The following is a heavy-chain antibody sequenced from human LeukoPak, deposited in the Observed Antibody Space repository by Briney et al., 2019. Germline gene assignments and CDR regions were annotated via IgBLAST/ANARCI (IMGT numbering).Heavy chain of an antibody. J-gene: IGHJ4*02. CDR3: ARPGIVGAVFDY. CDR2: ISTSGST. D-gene: IGHD1-26*01. Sequence: SQTLSLTCTVSGGSISSGSYSWSWIRQPAGKGLEWIGRISTSGSTNYNPSLKSRVTISLDTSKNQFSLKLTSVTAADTAMYYCARPGIVGAVFDYWGQGTLVTVSS. CDR1: GGSISSGSYS. V-gene: IGHV4-61*02.